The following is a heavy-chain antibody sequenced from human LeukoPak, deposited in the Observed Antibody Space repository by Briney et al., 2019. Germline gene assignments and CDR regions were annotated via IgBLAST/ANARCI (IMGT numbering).Heavy chain of an antibody. CDR3: AREITMVRAFDY. CDR1: GGTFSSYA. Sequence: SVKVSCKASGGTFSSYAISWVRQAPGQGLEWMGGIIPIFGTANYAQKLQGRVTITADESTSTAYMELSSLRSEDTAVYYCAREITMVRAFDYWGQGTLVTVSS. V-gene: IGHV1-69*13. J-gene: IGHJ4*02. CDR2: IIPIFGTA. D-gene: IGHD3-10*01.